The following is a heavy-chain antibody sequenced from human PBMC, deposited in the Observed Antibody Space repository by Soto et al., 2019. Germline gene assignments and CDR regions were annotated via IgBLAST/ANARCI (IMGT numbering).Heavy chain of an antibody. CDR2: IRYDGSNI. V-gene: IGHV3-33*01. CDR1: GSIFRGYG. J-gene: IGHJ4*02. Sequence: QVQLVESGGGVVQPGRSLRLSCAASGSIFRGYGMHWVRQAPGKGLEWVAVIRYDGSNINYADSVMGRFTISRDNSKNRLYLEMNGLRAEDTAVYYCASDGIGGTTFRGYLDYWGQGNLVTVSS. D-gene: IGHD2-15*01. CDR3: ASDGIGGTTFRGYLDY.